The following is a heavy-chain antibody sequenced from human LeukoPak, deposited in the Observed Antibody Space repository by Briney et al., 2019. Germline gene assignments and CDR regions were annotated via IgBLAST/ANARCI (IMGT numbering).Heavy chain of an antibody. CDR2: IYHSGST. CDR1: GGSISSGGYY. D-gene: IGHD2-2*01. CDR3: AREYCSSTSCSYFDH. V-gene: IGHV4-30-2*01. Sequence: PSETLTLTCTVSGGSISSGGYYWSWIRQPPGKGLEWIGYIYHSGSTYYNPSLKSRVTISVDRSKNQFSLKLSSVTAADTAVYDCAREYCSSTSCSYFDHWGQGTLVTGSS. J-gene: IGHJ4*02.